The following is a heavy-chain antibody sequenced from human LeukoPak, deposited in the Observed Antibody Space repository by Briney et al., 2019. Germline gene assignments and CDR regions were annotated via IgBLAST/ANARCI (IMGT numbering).Heavy chain of an antibody. J-gene: IGHJ5*02. Sequence: NASETLSLTCTVSGGSISSYYWSWIRQPAGKGLEWIGRIYTSGSTNYNPSLKSRVTMSVDTSKNQFSLKLSSVTAADTAVYYCARDNSSGYYPRFDPWGQGTLVTVSS. CDR1: GGSISSYY. D-gene: IGHD3-22*01. CDR3: ARDNSSGYYPRFDP. CDR2: IYTSGST. V-gene: IGHV4-4*07.